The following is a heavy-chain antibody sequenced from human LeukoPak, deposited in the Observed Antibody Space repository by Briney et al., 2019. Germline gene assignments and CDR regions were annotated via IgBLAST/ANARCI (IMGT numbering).Heavy chain of an antibody. V-gene: IGHV3-23*01. J-gene: IGHJ4*02. D-gene: IGHD2-21*02. Sequence: GGSLRLSCAGSRFTFSSYAMSWVRQAPGKGLQWVSTISGRGTDTYYADSVKGRFIISRDNSNSTLSLQMNSLRAEDTAVYYCAKAWAYCGGDCLFDYWGQGTLVTVSS. CDR2: ISGRGTDT. CDR3: AKAWAYCGGDCLFDY. CDR1: RFTFSSYA.